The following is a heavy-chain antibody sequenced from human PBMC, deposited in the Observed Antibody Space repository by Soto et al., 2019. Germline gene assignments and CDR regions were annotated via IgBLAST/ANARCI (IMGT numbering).Heavy chain of an antibody. J-gene: IGHJ4*02. CDR1: GFTFDDYG. CDR3: ARDKGYSRGGLFDY. Sequence: EVQLVESGGGVVRPGGSLRLSCAASGFTFDDYGMGWVRQAPGQGLEWVSGINWNGGSTCYADFVKGRFTISRDNAKNSLDLQMNSLRAEDTAVYHCARDKGYSRGGLFDYWGQGTLVTVSS. V-gene: IGHV3-20*01. D-gene: IGHD6-19*01. CDR2: INWNGGST.